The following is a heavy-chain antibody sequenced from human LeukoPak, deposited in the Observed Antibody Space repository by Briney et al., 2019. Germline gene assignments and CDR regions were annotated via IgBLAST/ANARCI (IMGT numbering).Heavy chain of an antibody. Sequence: PSETLSLTCTVSGGSISYYYWSWIRQPPGKGLEWIGYIYYSGSTNYNPSLKSRVTISIDTSKNQFSLNLSSVTTADTAVYYCARDREQYFDYWGQGTLVTVSS. D-gene: IGHD1-26*01. CDR2: IYYSGST. J-gene: IGHJ4*02. V-gene: IGHV4-59*01. CDR3: ARDREQYFDY. CDR1: GGSISYYY.